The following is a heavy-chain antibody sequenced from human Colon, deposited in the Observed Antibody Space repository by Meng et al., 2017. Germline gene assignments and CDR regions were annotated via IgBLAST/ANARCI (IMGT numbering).Heavy chain of an antibody. CDR2: INHSGST. CDR1: GGAFSGYY. Sequence: VHVHQWGAGLLKPSGTPSLTCAFYGGAFSGYYWSWIRQPPGKGLEWIGEINHSGSTNYNPSLKSRVTISVDTSKNQFSLKLSSVTAADTAVYYCARVCPPEYYYDSSGYLNWFDPWGQGTLVTVSS. V-gene: IGHV4-34*01. CDR3: ARVCPPEYYYDSSGYLNWFDP. D-gene: IGHD3-22*01. J-gene: IGHJ5*02.